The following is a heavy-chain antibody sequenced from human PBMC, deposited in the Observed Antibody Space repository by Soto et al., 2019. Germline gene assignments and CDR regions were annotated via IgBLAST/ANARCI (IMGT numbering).Heavy chain of an antibody. CDR3: ARGGIVVVPDAILGSDYYYGMDV. Sequence: ASVKVSCKASGGTFSSYAISWVRQAPGQGLEWMGGIIPIFGTANYAQKFQGRVTITADKSTSTAYMELSSLRSEDTAVYYCARGGIVVVPDAILGSDYYYGMDVWGQETTVPVSS. V-gene: IGHV1-69*06. J-gene: IGHJ6*01. CDR2: IIPIFGTA. D-gene: IGHD2-2*01. CDR1: GGTFSSYA.